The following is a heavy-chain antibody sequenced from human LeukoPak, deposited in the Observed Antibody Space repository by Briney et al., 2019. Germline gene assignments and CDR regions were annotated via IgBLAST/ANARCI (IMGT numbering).Heavy chain of an antibody. CDR3: ARGLHCSGGSCYEYYYYYYGMDV. D-gene: IGHD2-15*01. J-gene: IGHJ6*02. CDR2: ISSSSYI. V-gene: IGHV3-21*01. Sequence: GGSLRLSCAASGFTFSSYSMNWVRQAPGKGLEWVSSISSSSYIYYADSVKGRFTISRDNAKNSLYLQMNSLRAEDTAVYYCARGLHCSGGSCYEYYYYYYGMDVWGQGTTVTVSS. CDR1: GFTFSSYS.